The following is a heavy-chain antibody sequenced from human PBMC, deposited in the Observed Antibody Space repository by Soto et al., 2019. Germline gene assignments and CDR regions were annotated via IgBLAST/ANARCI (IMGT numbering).Heavy chain of an antibody. CDR3: ARPLYSSSGY. CDR2: INPYSGGT. Sequence: QVQLVQSGAEVKKPGASVKVSCKASGYIFTGYYMHWVRQAPGQGLEWMGWINPYSGGTNYAQRFQGRVTMTRDTSISTAYMELSRLRSDDTAVYYCARPLYSSSGYWGQGTLVTVSS. V-gene: IGHV1-2*02. CDR1: GYIFTGYY. J-gene: IGHJ4*02. D-gene: IGHD6-19*01.